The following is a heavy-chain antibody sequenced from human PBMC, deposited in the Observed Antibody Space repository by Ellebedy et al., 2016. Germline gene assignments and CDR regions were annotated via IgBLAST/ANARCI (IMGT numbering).Heavy chain of an antibody. CDR1: GGSISSGDYY. Sequence: SETLSLTXTVSGGSISSGDYYWSWIRQPPGKGLEWIGYIYYSGSTYYNPSLKSRVTISVDTSKNQFSLKLSSVTAADTAVYYCARSVPTLVDPWGQGTLVTVSS. J-gene: IGHJ5*02. CDR2: IYYSGST. CDR3: ARSVPTLVDP. V-gene: IGHV4-30-4*01.